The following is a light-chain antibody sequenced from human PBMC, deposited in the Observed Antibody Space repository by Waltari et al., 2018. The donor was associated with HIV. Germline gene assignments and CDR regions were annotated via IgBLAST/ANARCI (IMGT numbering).Light chain of an antibody. J-gene: IGLJ1*01. CDR1: SSDVGSYNL. CDR3: CSYAGSSTYV. V-gene: IGLV2-23*01. CDR2: EDS. Sequence: QSALTQPAYVSGSPGQSITISCTGTSSDVGSYNLVSWYQQHPGKAPKLMIYEDSKRPSGVSNRFSGSKSGNTASLAISGLQAEDEADYYCCSYAGSSTYVFGTGTKVTVL.